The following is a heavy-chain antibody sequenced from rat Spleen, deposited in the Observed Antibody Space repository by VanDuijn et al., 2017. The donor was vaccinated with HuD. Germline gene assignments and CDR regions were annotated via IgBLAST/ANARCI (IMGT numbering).Heavy chain of an antibody. V-gene: IGHV5-29*01. CDR2: ISYDGSSS. J-gene: IGHJ2*01. CDR3: ASRDY. Sequence: EVQLVESGGGLVQPGRSLKLSCAASGFTFSNYAMGWVSQAPTKGLEWVATISYDGSSSYYRDSVKGRFTISRDNAKSTLYLQMDSLRSEDTATYYCASRDYWGQGVMVTVSS. CDR1: GFTFSNYA.